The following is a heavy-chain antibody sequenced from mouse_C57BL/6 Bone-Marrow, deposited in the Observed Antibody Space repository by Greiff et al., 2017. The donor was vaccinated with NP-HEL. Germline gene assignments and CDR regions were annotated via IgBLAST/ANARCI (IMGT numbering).Heavy chain of an antibody. CDR1: GYSITSGYY. J-gene: IGHJ3*01. D-gene: IGHD1-1*01. Sequence: ESGPGLVKPSQSLSLTCSVTGYSITSGYYWNWIRQFPGNKLEWMGYISYDGSNNYNPSLKNRISITRDTSKNQFFLKLNSVTTEDTATYYCARDYGVFAYWGQGTLVTVSA. CDR3: ARDYGVFAY. V-gene: IGHV3-6*01. CDR2: ISYDGSN.